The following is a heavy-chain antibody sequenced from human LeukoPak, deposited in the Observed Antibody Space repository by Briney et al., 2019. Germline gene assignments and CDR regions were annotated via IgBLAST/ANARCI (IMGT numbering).Heavy chain of an antibody. V-gene: IGHV4-34*01. Sequence: KPSETLSLTCAVYGESFSDYYWSWIRQPPGKGLEWIGSIYYSGSTYYNPSLKSRVTISVDTSKNQFSLKLSSVTAADTAVYYCARGSRWDIEGWFDPWGQGTLVTVSS. J-gene: IGHJ5*02. CDR2: IYYSGST. CDR1: GESFSDYY. CDR3: ARGSRWDIEGWFDP. D-gene: IGHD2-15*01.